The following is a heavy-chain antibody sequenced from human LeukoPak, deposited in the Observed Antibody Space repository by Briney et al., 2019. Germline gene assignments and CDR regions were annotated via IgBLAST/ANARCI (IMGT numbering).Heavy chain of an antibody. V-gene: IGHV3-23*01. CDR1: GFTFSAYA. CDR2: ISGVDGTT. Sequence: PGGSLRLSCAASGFTFSAYAMGWVRQAPGKGLEWVSAISGVDGTTYYADSVKGRFTISRDNSMNTLYLQMNSLRAEDTAAYYCAKTASGVTDSYFDYWGQGTLVTVSS. CDR3: AKTASGVTDSYFDY. J-gene: IGHJ4*02. D-gene: IGHD2-21*02.